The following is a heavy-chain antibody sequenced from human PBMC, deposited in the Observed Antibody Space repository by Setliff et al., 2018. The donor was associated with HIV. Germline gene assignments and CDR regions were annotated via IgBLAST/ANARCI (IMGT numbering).Heavy chain of an antibody. V-gene: IGHV1-3*01. Sequence: GASVKVSCKASADTFTNCLINWVRQAPGQRLEWMGWINAGNGDTKSSQKFQGRVTITRDTSASTAYMELSSLRSEDTGVYYCAIGSSNWPHRPNNYYFDYWGQGTPVTAPQ. J-gene: IGHJ4*02. CDR1: ADTFTNCL. CDR2: INAGNGDT. CDR3: AIGSSNWPHRPNNYYFDY. D-gene: IGHD6-13*01.